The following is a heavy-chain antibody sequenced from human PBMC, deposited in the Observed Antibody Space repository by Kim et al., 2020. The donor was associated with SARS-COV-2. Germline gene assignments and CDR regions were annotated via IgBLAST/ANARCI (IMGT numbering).Heavy chain of an antibody. CDR3: ARGSFQHGFDH. V-gene: IGHV3-74*01. J-gene: IGHJ5*02. D-gene: IGHD2-15*01. Sequence: GGSLRLSCEASGFTFSSYWMNWVRQGPGKGLVWVSRIKSDGSDTHYADSVKGRFTIARDNAKNTLHLQLNRLGVEDTAIYYCARGSFQHGFDHWGQGTLVTVSS. CDR1: GFTFSSYW. CDR2: IKSDGSDT.